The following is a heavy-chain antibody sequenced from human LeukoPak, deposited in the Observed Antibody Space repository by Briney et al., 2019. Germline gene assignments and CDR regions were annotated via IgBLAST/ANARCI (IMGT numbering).Heavy chain of an antibody. V-gene: IGHV4-34*01. CDR2: INHSGST. CDR3: ARGHYYDSSGYPLYYYYYGMDV. Sequence: SETPSLTCAVYGGSFSGYYWSWIRQPPGKGLEWIGEINHSGSTNYNPSLKSRVTISVDTSKNQFSLKLSSVTAADTAVYYCARGHYYDSSGYPLYYYYYGMDVWGQGTTVTVSS. J-gene: IGHJ6*02. CDR1: GGSFSGYY. D-gene: IGHD3-22*01.